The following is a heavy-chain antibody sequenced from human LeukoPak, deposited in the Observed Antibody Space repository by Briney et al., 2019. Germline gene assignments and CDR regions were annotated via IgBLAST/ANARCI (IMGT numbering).Heavy chain of an antibody. J-gene: IGHJ3*02. Sequence: LAGGSLRLSCAASRFTFSDYYMDWVRQAPGKGLEWVGRTRNKANSYTTEYAASVKGRFTVSRDDSKNSLYLQMNSLKTEDTAVYYCARGPECRSGGVCPGAYDIWGLGTMVTVSS. CDR2: TRNKANSYTT. V-gene: IGHV3-72*01. CDR3: ARGPECRSGGVCPGAYDI. D-gene: IGHD2-8*02. CDR1: RFTFSDYY.